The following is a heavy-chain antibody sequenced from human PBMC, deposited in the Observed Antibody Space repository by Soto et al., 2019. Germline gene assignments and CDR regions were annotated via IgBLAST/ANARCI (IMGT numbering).Heavy chain of an antibody. J-gene: IGHJ4*02. Sequence: GESLKISCKGSGYNFHNHWIAWVRQMPGKGLEWMGIIFPGDSDTVYSPSFQGQVTIAVDKSISAAYLQWSGLKASDTAMYYCARQLWHEPAYCGGDCYSSFDYWGQGTLVTVSS. CDR3: ARQLWHEPAYCGGDCYSSFDY. CDR1: GYNFHNHW. D-gene: IGHD2-21*02. CDR2: IFPGDSDT. V-gene: IGHV5-51*01.